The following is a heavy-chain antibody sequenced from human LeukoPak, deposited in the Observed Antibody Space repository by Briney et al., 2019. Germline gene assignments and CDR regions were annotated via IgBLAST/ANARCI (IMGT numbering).Heavy chain of an antibody. Sequence: GGSLRLSCAASGFTFSSYWMHWVRQAPGKGLVWVSGMNSDGSRTSYADSVKGRFTISRDNAKNSLYLQMNSLRAEDTAVYYCARGVDAFDIWGQGTMVTVSS. V-gene: IGHV3-74*01. CDR3: ARGVDAFDI. J-gene: IGHJ3*02. CDR1: GFTFSSYW. CDR2: MNSDGSRT.